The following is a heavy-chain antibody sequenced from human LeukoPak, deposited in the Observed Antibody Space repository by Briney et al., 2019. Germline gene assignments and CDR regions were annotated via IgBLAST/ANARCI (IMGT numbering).Heavy chain of an antibody. V-gene: IGHV3-33*01. D-gene: IGHD3-10*01. J-gene: IGHJ4*01. CDR2: IWYDGSNK. CDR1: GFTFSSYG. CDR3: ARDFYVGSKSYYIGY. Sequence: QPGRSLRLSCAASGFTFSSYGMHWVRQAPGKGLEWVAVIWYDGSNKYYVESVKGRFTISRDNSKNTLYLQMNSLRAEDTAVYYCARDFYVGSKSYYIGYWGHGTLVTVSS.